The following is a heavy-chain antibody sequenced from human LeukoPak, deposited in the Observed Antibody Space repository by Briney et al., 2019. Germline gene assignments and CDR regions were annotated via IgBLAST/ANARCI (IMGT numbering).Heavy chain of an antibody. CDR3: ARDTGVIIRQYYMDV. CDR1: GGSISSYY. D-gene: IGHD3-10*01. CDR2: IYTSGST. Sequence: SETLSLTCTVSGGSISSYYWSWIRQPAGKGLEWIGRIYTSGSTNYNPSLKSRVTMSVDTSKNQFSLKLSSVTAADTAVYYRARDTGVIIRQYYMDVWGKGTTVTVSS. V-gene: IGHV4-4*07. J-gene: IGHJ6*03.